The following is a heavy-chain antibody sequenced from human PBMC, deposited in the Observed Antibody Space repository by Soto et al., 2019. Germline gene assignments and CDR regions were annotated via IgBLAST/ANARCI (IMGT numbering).Heavy chain of an antibody. V-gene: IGHV1-69*06. J-gene: IGHJ6*02. CDR3: AAPRTDGYKVPDPSTYYYYGLDV. CDR1: GGSFSTYA. CDR2: IIPIFGTP. D-gene: IGHD5-12*01. Sequence: ASVKVSCKASGGSFSTYAISWVRQAPGQGLEWVGGIIPIFGTPNYAQKFQGRVTITADRSTSTAYLELNSLRSEDTAVYYCAAPRTDGYKVPDPSTYYYYGLDVWGQGTTVTVSS.